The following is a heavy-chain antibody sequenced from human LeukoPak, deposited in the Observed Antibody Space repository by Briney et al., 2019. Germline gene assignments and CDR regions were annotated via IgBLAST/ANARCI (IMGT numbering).Heavy chain of an antibody. CDR1: GFTFSSYS. D-gene: IGHD3-16*02. Sequence: GGSLRLSCAASGFTFSSYSMNWVRQAPGKGLEWVSYISTSSNTIYYADSVKGRFTISRDNAKNSRYLQMNSLRDEDTAVYYCARAGYTDSWGQGTLVTVSS. CDR3: ARAGYTDS. J-gene: IGHJ4*02. V-gene: IGHV3-48*02. CDR2: ISTSSNTI.